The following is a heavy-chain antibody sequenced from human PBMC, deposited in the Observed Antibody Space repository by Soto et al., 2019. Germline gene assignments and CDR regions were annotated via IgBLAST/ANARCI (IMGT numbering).Heavy chain of an antibody. Sequence: ASVKVSCKASGYTFTSYDINWVRQATGQGLEWMGWMNPNSGNTGYAQKFQGRVTMTRNTSISTAYMELSSLRSEDTAVYYCAGIFGVAGRRYYYYYGMDVWGQGTTVTVS. CDR1: GYTFTSYD. V-gene: IGHV1-8*01. CDR2: MNPNSGNT. CDR3: AGIFGVAGRRYYYYYGMDV. D-gene: IGHD3-3*01. J-gene: IGHJ6*02.